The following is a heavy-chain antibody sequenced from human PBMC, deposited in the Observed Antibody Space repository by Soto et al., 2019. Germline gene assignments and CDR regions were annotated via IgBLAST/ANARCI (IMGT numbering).Heavy chain of an antibody. CDR1: GFSLSTSGVG. CDR2: IYWDDDK. J-gene: IGHJ4*02. Sequence: QITLKESGPTLVKPTQTLTLTCTFSGFSLSTSGVGVGWIRQPPGKALEWLALIYWDDDKRYSPSLKSRLTIPXXTXKXXVVLTITNMDPVDTATYYCAHTPYHRCGDCYYFDYWGQGTLVTVSS. CDR3: AHTPYHRCGDCYYFDY. D-gene: IGHD2-21*02. V-gene: IGHV2-5*02.